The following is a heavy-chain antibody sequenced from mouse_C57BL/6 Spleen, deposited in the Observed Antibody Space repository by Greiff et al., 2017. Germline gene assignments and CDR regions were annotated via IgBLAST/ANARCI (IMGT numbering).Heavy chain of an antibody. V-gene: IGHV1-26*01. CDR3: ARGDLYYYGSSPAYFDV. Sequence: VQLQQSGPELVKPGASVKISCKASGYTFTDYYMNWVKQSHGKSLEWIGDINPNNGGTSYNQKFKGKATLTVDKSSSTAYMELRSLTSEDSAVYYCARGDLYYYGSSPAYFDVWGTGTTVTVSS. CDR2: INPNNGGT. D-gene: IGHD1-1*01. CDR1: GYTFTDYY. J-gene: IGHJ1*03.